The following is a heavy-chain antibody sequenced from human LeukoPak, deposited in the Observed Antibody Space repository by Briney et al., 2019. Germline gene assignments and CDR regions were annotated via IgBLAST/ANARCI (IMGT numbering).Heavy chain of an antibody. V-gene: IGHV4-59*01. CDR1: GGSISSYY. D-gene: IGHD6-13*01. J-gene: IGHJ4*02. Sequence: SETQSLTCTASGGSISSYYWSWIRQPPGKGLEWIGYIYYSGSTNYNPSLKSRVTISVDTSKNQFSLKLSSVTAADTAVYYCAREGFIGSSWYYFDYWGQGTLVTVSS. CDR2: IYYSGST. CDR3: AREGFIGSSWYYFDY.